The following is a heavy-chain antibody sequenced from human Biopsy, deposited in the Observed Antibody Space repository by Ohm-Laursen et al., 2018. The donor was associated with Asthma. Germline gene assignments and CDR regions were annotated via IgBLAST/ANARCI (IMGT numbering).Heavy chain of an antibody. CDR2: ISFDGSNK. Sequence: SLRLSCTAPGFTFSHYNMNWVRQAPGKGLDWVAVISFDGSNKNYTDSVKDRFTISRDNSRNTLHLQMNSLRAEDTAVYYCAKDVFPGWELRRGPDYWGQGTLVTVSS. V-gene: IGHV3-30*18. J-gene: IGHJ4*02. CDR3: AKDVFPGWELRRGPDY. D-gene: IGHD1-26*01. CDR1: GFTFSHYN.